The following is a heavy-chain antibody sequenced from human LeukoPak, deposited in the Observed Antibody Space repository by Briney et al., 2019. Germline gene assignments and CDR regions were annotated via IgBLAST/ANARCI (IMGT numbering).Heavy chain of an antibody. CDR1: GYSISSGYY. CDR2: IYYSGST. J-gene: IGHJ3*01. Sequence: KPSETLSLTCTVSGYSISSGYYWGWIRQPPGKGLEWIASIYYSGSTFYSPSLKSRVTISVDTSMNQFSLRLTSVTAADTAVYCCASVTDYSTSTKTFGVWGQGTMVTVSS. V-gene: IGHV4-38-2*02. D-gene: IGHD6-6*01. CDR3: ASVTDYSTSTKTFGV.